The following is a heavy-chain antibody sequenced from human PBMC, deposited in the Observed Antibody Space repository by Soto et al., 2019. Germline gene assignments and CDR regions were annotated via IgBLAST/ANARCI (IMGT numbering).Heavy chain of an antibody. CDR1: GLNFRSYA. J-gene: IGHJ6*03. Sequence: EVQLVESGGGLIQPGGSLRLSCAASGLNFRSYAMSWIRQAPGKGLEWVSVVSGTSHTTYYADSVKGRLTISRDNSEDTLYLQMNIRKVEDTAIYYCAKPEVLANSHSFILERSPPAYYYYYYMDVWGKGTTVTVSS. CDR3: AKPEVLANSHSFILERSPPAYYYYYYMDV. D-gene: IGHD3-3*01. V-gene: IGHV3-23*04. CDR2: VSGTSHTT.